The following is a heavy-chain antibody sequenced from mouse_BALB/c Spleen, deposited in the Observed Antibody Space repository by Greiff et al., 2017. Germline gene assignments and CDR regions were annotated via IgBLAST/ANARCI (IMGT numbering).Heavy chain of an antibody. V-gene: IGHV14-3*02. Sequence: EVKLVESGAELVKPGASVKLSCTASGFNIKDTYMHWVKQRPEQGLEWIGRIDPANGNTKYDPKFQGKATITADTSSNTAYLQLSSLTSEDTAVYYCARAYYGNYYYAMDYWGQGTSVTVSS. J-gene: IGHJ4*01. CDR2: IDPANGNT. CDR1: GFNIKDTY. D-gene: IGHD2-10*01. CDR3: ARAYYGNYYYAMDY.